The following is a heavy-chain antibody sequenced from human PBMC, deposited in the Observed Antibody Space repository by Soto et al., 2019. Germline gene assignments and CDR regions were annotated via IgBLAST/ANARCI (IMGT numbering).Heavy chain of an antibody. CDR3: TNNFV. Sequence: DVQVVQSGGGLVQPGGSLKLSCAASGFAFNDSAMHWVRQASGKGLEWVARVRSKTNNYATAYPVSVRGRFTVSRDDSMGTTYPQMNSLKNEDTAMYYCTNNFVWGQGVLVTVSS. CDR1: GFAFNDSA. V-gene: IGHV3-73*01. CDR2: VRSKTNNYAT. J-gene: IGHJ4*02. D-gene: IGHD2-15*01.